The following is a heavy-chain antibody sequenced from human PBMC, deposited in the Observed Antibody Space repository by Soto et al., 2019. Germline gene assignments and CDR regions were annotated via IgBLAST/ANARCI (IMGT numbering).Heavy chain of an antibody. CDR2: ISAYNGNT. V-gene: IGHV1-18*01. CDR1: GYTSTSYG. Sequence: ASVKVSCKASGYTSTSYGISWVRQAPGQGLEWMGWISAYNGNTNYAQKLQGRVTMTTDTSTSTAYMELRSLRSDDTAVYYCARDLPLWFGELSPNNNWFDPWGQGTLVTVSS. D-gene: IGHD3-10*01. J-gene: IGHJ5*02. CDR3: ARDLPLWFGELSPNNNWFDP.